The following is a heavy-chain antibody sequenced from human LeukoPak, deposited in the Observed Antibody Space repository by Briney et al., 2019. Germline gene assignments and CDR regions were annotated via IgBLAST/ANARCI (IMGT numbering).Heavy chain of an antibody. J-gene: IGHJ4*02. CDR2: IYYSGST. CDR3: ARAITIRGLIFDY. V-gene: IGHV4-59*01. CDR1: GGSISSYY. D-gene: IGHD3-10*01. Sequence: SETLPLTCTVSGGSISSYYWSWIRRPPGKGLEWIGYIYYSGSTNYNPSLKSRVTISVDTSKNQFSLKLSSVTAADTAVYYCARAITIRGLIFDYWGQGTLVTVSS.